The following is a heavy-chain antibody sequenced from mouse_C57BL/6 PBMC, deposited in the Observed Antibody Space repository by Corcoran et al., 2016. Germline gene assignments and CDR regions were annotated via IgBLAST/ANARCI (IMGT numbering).Heavy chain of an antibody. J-gene: IGHJ4*01. D-gene: IGHD1-1*02. CDR2: INTYSGVP. CDR1: GYTFTTYG. CDR3: ARRHYGHYAMDY. Sequence: QIQLVQSGPELKKPGETVKISCKASGYTFTTYGMSWVKQAPGKGLKWMGWINTYSGVPTYADDFKGRFAFSLETSANTAYLQINNLKNEDTATYFCARRHYGHYAMDYWGQGTSVTVSS. V-gene: IGHV9-3*01.